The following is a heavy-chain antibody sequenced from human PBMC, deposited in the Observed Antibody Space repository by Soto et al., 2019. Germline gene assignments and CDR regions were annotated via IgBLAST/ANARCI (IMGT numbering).Heavy chain of an antibody. Sequence: SETLSLTCTVSGGSISSYYWSWIRQPPGKGLEWIGYIYYSGSTNYNPSLKSRVTISVDTSKNQFSLKLSSVTAADTAVYYCARGYDYEYSSSLHFDYWVQGTLVTVSS. J-gene: IGHJ4*02. CDR3: ARGYDYEYSSSLHFDY. V-gene: IGHV4-59*01. D-gene: IGHD6-13*01. CDR1: GGSISSYY. CDR2: IYYSGST.